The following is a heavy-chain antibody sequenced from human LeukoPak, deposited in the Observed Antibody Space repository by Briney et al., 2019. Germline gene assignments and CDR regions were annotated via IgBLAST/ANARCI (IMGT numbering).Heavy chain of an antibody. CDR2: ITPSGDNT. CDR1: GFSFSSYD. Sequence: GGSLRLSCAASGFSFSSYDMSWVRQAPGRGLEWVSAITPSGDNTWCAESMKGRFTISRDNSKNTLYLQMNSLRAEDTAVYYCAKDHAGGGSLSSGSFDYWGQGTLVTVSS. V-gene: IGHV3-23*01. D-gene: IGHD1-26*01. J-gene: IGHJ4*02. CDR3: AKDHAGGGSLSSGSFDY.